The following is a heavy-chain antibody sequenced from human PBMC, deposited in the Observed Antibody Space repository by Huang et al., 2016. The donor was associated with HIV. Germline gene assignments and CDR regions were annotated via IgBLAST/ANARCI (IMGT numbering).Heavy chain of an antibody. CDR2: SNPGNGNT. CDR3: AREFVIFGAPLWPAY. Sequence: QAQLVQSGAEVKKPGASVKVSCKASGYSFTTYALHWVRQAPGHRLEWMGWSNPGNGNTNYSQKFQGRVTITRDTSASTVYMEVSSLTFEDTAVYYCAREFVIFGAPLWPAYWGQGTLISVSS. J-gene: IGHJ4*02. V-gene: IGHV1-3*01. CDR1: GYSFTTYA. D-gene: IGHD2-21*01.